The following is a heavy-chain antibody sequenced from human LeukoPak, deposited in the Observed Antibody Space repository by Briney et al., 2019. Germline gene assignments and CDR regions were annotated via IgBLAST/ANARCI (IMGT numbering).Heavy chain of an antibody. J-gene: IGHJ4*02. Sequence: SETLSLTCAVYGGSFSGYYWSWIRQPPGKGLEWIGEINHSGSTNYNPSLKSRVTISVDTSKNQFSLKLSSVTAADTAVYYCARGWDSSSSDFDYWGQGTLVTVSS. CDR3: ARGWDSSSSDFDY. CDR2: INHSGST. V-gene: IGHV4-34*01. D-gene: IGHD6-13*01. CDR1: GGSFSGYY.